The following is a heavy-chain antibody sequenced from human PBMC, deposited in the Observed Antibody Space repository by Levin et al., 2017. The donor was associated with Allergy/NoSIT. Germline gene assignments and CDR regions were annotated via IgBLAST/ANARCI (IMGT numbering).Heavy chain of an antibody. CDR2: ISYDGSNK. J-gene: IGHJ4*02. V-gene: IGHV3-30-3*01. Sequence: GESLKISCAASGFTFSSYAMHWVRQAPGKGLEWVAVISYDGSNKYYADSVKGRFTISRDNSKNTLYLQMNSLRAEDTAVYYCARDWSIAAAGAEIDYWGQGTLVTVSS. CDR1: GFTFSSYA. D-gene: IGHD6-13*01. CDR3: ARDWSIAAAGAEIDY.